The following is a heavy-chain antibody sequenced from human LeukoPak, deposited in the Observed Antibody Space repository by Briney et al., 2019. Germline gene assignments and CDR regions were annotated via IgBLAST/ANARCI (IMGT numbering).Heavy chain of an antibody. V-gene: IGHV4-34*01. CDR2: INHSGST. J-gene: IGHJ4*02. CDR3: ARQKWLVTYDY. CDR1: GGSFSGYY. Sequence: SETLSLTCAVYGGSFSGYYWSWIRQPPGKGLEWIGEINHSGSTNYNPSLKSRVTISVDTSKNQFSLKLSSVTAADTAVYYCARQKWLVTYDYWGQGTLVTASS. D-gene: IGHD6-19*01.